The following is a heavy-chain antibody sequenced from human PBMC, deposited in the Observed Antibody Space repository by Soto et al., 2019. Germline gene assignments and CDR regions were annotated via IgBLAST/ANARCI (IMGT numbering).Heavy chain of an antibody. J-gene: IGHJ2*01. CDR1: GGTFSSYA. D-gene: IGHD5-12*01. CDR3: ATGDGYKPIGPYWYFDL. Sequence: QVQLVQSGAEVKKPGSLVKVSCKASGGTFSSYAISWVRQAPGQGLEWMGGIIPIFGTANYAQKFQGRVTITADESTSTAYMELSSLRSEDTAVYYCATGDGYKPIGPYWYFDLWGRGTLVTVSS. CDR2: IIPIFGTA. V-gene: IGHV1-69*12.